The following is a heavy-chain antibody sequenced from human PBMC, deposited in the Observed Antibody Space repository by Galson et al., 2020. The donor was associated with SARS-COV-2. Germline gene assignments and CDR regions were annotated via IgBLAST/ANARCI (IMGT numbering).Heavy chain of an antibody. J-gene: IGHJ3*02. CDR3: ARAQRSFYDSSGYYYTDRAFDI. CDR2: MNPNSGNT. Sequence: ASVKVSCKASGYTFTSYDINWVRQATGQGLEWMGWMNPNSGNTGNAQKFQGRVTMTRNTSISTAYMELSSLRSEDTAVYYCARAQRSFYDSSGYYYTDRAFDIWGQGTMVTVSS. CDR1: GYTFTSYD. V-gene: IGHV1-8*01. D-gene: IGHD3-22*01.